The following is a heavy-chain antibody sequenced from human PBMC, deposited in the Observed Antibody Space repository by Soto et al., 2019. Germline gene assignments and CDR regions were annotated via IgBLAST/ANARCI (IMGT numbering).Heavy chain of an antibody. D-gene: IGHD1-26*01. CDR2: IDWDDDK. CDR1: GFSLSTSGMR. J-gene: IGHJ4*02. Sequence: SGPTLVSPTQALTLTCTFSGFSLSTSGMRVSWIRQPPGKALEWLARIDWDDDKFYSTSLKTRLTISKDTSKNQVVLTMTNMDPVDTATYYCFATLVGATTPPLDYWGQGTLGTLSS. CDR3: FATLVGATTPPLDY. V-gene: IGHV2-70*04.